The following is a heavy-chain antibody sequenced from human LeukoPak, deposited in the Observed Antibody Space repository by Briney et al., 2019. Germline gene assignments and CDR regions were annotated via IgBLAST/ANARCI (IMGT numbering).Heavy chain of an antibody. CDR2: IIPIFGTA. V-gene: IGHV1-69*13. J-gene: IGHJ4*02. CDR3: ARGVAKTYYYGSGSYDPTSFDY. D-gene: IGHD3-10*01. CDR1: GGTFSSYA. Sequence: SVKVSCKASGGTFSSYAISWVRQAPGQGLEWMGGIIPIFGTANYAQKFQGRVTITADESTSTAYMELSSLRSEDTAVYYCARGVAKTYYYGSGSYDPTSFDYWGQGTLVTASS.